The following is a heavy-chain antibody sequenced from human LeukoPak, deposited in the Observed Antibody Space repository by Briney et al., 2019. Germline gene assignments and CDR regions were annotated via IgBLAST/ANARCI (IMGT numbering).Heavy chain of an antibody. CDR1: GYTFTSYD. J-gene: IGHJ4*02. D-gene: IGHD4-17*01. V-gene: IGHV1-8*01. CDR3: ARHGDRYYFDY. Sequence: ASVKVSCKASGYTFTSYDINWVRQATGQGLEWMGWMNPNSGNTGYAQKFQGRVTITADESTSTAYMELSSLRSEDTAVYYCARHGDRYYFDYWGQGTLVTVSS. CDR2: MNPNSGNT.